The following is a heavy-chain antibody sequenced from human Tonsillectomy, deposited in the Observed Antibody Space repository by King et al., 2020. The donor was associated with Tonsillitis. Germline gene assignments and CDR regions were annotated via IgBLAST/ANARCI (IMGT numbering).Heavy chain of an antibody. D-gene: IGHD6-13*01. Sequence: VQLVESGGGLVKPGGSLRLSCAASGFTFSDYYMSWIRQAPGKGLEWISYISNTGGTIYYADSVKGRFTISRDNAKNSLYLQMNSLRVEDTAVYYCARDRRSSRDAFDIWGQGTLVTVSS. J-gene: IGHJ3*02. CDR1: GFTFSDYY. CDR3: ARDRRSSRDAFDI. V-gene: IGHV3-11*01. CDR2: ISNTGGTI.